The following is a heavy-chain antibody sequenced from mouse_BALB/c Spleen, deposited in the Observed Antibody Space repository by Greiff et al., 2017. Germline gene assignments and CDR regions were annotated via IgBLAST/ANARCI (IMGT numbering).Heavy chain of an antibody. Sequence: DVQLQESGPGLVKPSQSLSLTCTVTGYSITSDYAWNWIRQFPGNQLEWMGYISYSGSTSYNTSLKSRIPITRDTAKNQFFLQLNSVTTEDTATYYCARGGLGNYLSYFDYWGQGTTLTVSS. CDR2: ISYSGST. CDR1: GYSITSDYA. CDR3: ARGGLGNYLSYFDY. D-gene: IGHD2-1*01. V-gene: IGHV3-2*02. J-gene: IGHJ2*01.